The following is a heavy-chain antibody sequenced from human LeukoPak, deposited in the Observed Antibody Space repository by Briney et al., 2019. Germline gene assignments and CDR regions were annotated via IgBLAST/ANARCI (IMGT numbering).Heavy chain of an antibody. Sequence: PSETLSLTCAVYVRPFSDYYWSWIRQPPGKGLQWIGEINHSGSTNYSPSLKSRVTISVDTSKNQFSLKLSSMTAADTAVYYCARALAHRHWGQGTLVTVSS. D-gene: IGHD3-16*02. J-gene: IGHJ4*02. CDR3: ARALAHRH. CDR1: VRPFSDYY. CDR2: INHSGST. V-gene: IGHV4-34*01.